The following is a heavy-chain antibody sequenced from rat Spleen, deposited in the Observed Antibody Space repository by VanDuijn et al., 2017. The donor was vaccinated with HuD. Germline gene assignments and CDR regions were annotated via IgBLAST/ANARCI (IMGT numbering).Heavy chain of an antibody. J-gene: IGHJ3*01. CDR3: ATDGSRISRFAY. CDR1: GFTFSNYY. CDR2: ISTGGGGT. D-gene: IGHD2-7*01. Sequence: EVQLVESGGGLVQPGRSLKLSCAASGFTFSNYYMAWVRQAPTTGLEWVAYISTGGGGTYYRDSVKGRFTISRDNAKNTQYLQMDSLRSEDTATYYCATDGSRISRFAYWGQGTLVTVSS. V-gene: IGHV5-27*01.